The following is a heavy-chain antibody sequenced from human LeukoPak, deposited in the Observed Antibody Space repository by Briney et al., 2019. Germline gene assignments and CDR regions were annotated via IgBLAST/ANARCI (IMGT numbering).Heavy chain of an antibody. V-gene: IGHV1-69*06. Sequence: ASVKVSSKASGGTFISYAISWVRQAPGQGLEWMGRIIPIFGTANYAQKFQGRVTITADKSTSTDYMELSSVRSEDTAVYFCARGLSGPADGMDVWGKGTTVTVSS. CDR2: IIPIFGTA. D-gene: IGHD6-19*01. J-gene: IGHJ6*04. CDR3: ARGLSGPADGMDV. CDR1: GGTFISYA.